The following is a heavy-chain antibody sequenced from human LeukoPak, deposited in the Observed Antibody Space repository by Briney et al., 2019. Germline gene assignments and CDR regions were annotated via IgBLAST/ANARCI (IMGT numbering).Heavy chain of an antibody. Sequence: SETLSLTCTVSGGSISSYYRSWIRQPPGKGLEWIGYIYYSGSTNYNPSLKSGVTISVDTSKTQFSLKLSSVTAADTAVYYCARGVLGRVDYWGQGTLVTVSS. CDR2: IYYSGST. D-gene: IGHD2/OR15-2a*01. CDR3: ARGVLGRVDY. V-gene: IGHV4-59*01. J-gene: IGHJ4*02. CDR1: GGSISSYY.